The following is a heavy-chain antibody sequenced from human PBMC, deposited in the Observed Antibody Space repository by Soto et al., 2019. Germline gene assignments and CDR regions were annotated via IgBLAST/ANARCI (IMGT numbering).Heavy chain of an antibody. V-gene: IGHV3-30*02. Sequence: GGSLRLSCAASGFTLSSYGLHLVRQAPGKGLEWGAIIWFGGSNKYYADSVKGRFTISRDNSNNTVYLEMNSLRAEDTAVYYCASHECATSDVAKGRPAPRFVDYWGQGTLVTVSS. CDR2: IWFGGSNK. D-gene: IGHD2-21*01. CDR3: ASHECATSDVAKGRPAPRFVDY. J-gene: IGHJ4*02. CDR1: GFTLSSYG.